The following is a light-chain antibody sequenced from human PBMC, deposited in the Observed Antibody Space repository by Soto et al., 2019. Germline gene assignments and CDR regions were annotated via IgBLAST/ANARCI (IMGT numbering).Light chain of an antibody. J-gene: IGLJ1*01. CDR3: SSYTSTGGLGL. CDR1: SSDVGGYNY. V-gene: IGLV2-14*03. Sequence: QSVLNQPASVSGSPGQSIPISCTGTSSDVGGYNYVSWYQQHPGKAPKLMISDVSRRPSGVSDRFSGSKSGNTASLTISGLQAEDEADYYCSSYTSTGGLGLFGTGTKVTVL. CDR2: DVS.